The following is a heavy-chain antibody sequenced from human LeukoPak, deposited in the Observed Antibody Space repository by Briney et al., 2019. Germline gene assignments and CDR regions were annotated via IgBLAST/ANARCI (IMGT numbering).Heavy chain of an antibody. CDR2: ISACNGNT. CDR1: GYTFTSYG. V-gene: IGHV1-18*01. CDR3: ARQPFRYGSGSYYPYYFDY. J-gene: IGHJ4*02. Sequence: ASVKVSCKASGYTFTSYGISWVRQAPGQGLEWMGWISACNGNTNYAQKLQGRVTMTTDTSTSTAYMELRSLRSDDTAVYYCARQPFRYGSGSYYPYYFDYWGQGTLVTVSS. D-gene: IGHD3-10*01.